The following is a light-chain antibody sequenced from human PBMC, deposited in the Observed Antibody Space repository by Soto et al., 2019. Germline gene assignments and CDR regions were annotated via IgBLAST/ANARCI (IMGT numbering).Light chain of an antibody. Sequence: EIVMTQSPATLSVSPGERATLSCRASQSVSSSYLAWYQQKPGQAPRFLIYGASTRATGIPDRFSGSGSGTDFTLTISRLEPEDFAVYYYQQCGSSPTTFGQGTKVDIK. CDR2: GAS. V-gene: IGKV3-20*01. CDR3: QQCGSSPTT. J-gene: IGKJ1*01. CDR1: QSVSSSY.